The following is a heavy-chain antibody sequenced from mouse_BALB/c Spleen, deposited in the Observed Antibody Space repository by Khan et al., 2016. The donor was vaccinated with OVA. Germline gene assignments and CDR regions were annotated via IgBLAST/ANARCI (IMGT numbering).Heavy chain of an antibody. J-gene: IGHJ2*01. CDR2: IYPFNDAT. CDR3: AKNYRSDVSFDY. D-gene: IGHD2-14*01. Sequence: VQLQQPGPELVKPGASVKMSCKASGYTFTSYVMHWVKQKPGQGLEWVGYIYPFNDATNYNEKFKGKATLTSDKSSSTAYMELSSLTSEDSAVYFCAKNYRSDVSFDYWGQGTTLTVSS. CDR1: GYTFTSYV. V-gene: IGHV1S136*01.